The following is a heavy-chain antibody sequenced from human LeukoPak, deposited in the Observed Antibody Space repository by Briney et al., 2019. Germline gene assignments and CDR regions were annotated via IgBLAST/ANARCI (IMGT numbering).Heavy chain of an antibody. CDR2: IWYDGSIK. CDR1: GFTFSSYG. CDR3: AKMGYDY. J-gene: IGHJ4*02. Sequence: GRSLRLSCAASGFTFSSYGMHWVRQAPGKGLEWVAVIWYDGSIKYYADSVKGRFTISRDNSKNTLYLQMNSLRAEDTAVYYCAKMGYDYWGQGTLVTVSS. D-gene: IGHD5-18*01. V-gene: IGHV3-33*06.